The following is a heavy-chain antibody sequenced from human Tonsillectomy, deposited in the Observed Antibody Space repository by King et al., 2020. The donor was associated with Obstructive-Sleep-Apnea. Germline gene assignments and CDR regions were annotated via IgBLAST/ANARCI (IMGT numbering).Heavy chain of an antibody. Sequence: QMQLQESGPGLVKPSETLSLTCTVSGGSISSNTYYWSWIRQPPGKGLEWIGSIYYSGSTYYNPSLKSRVTMSVDTSKNQFSLKLSSVTAADTAVYYCAREGRWLQFRGDDYWDQGTLVTVSS. CDR3: AREGRWLQFRGDDY. CDR1: GGSISSNTYY. J-gene: IGHJ4*02. CDR2: IYYSGST. V-gene: IGHV4-39*07. D-gene: IGHD5-24*01.